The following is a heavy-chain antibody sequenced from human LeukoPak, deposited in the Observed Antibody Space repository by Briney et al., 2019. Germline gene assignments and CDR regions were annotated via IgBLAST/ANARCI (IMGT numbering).Heavy chain of an antibody. V-gene: IGHV4-59*01. CDR2: IYYSGST. CDR3: ARFGDRSGYYGLGY. Sequence: SETLSLTCTVSGGSISSYYWSWIRQPPGKGLKWIGYIYYSGSTNYNPSLKSRVTISVDTSKNQFSLKLSSVTAADTAVYYCARFGDRSGYYGLGYWGQGTLVTVSS. J-gene: IGHJ4*02. D-gene: IGHD3-22*01. CDR1: GGSISSYY.